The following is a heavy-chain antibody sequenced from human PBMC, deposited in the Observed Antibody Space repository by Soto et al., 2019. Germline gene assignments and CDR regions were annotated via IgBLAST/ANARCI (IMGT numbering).Heavy chain of an antibody. CDR3: ARARRPCIDP. J-gene: IGHJ5*02. Sequence: QVQLQESGPGLVKPSQTLSLTCTVSGGSISSGGYYWSWIRQHPGKGLEWIGYIYYSGSTYYNPSSRGRVTISVDPSKNQFSLNLSSVTAADTAVYYCARARRPCIDPWGQGTLVTVSS. V-gene: IGHV4-31*03. CDR1: GGSISSGGYY. CDR2: IYYSGST.